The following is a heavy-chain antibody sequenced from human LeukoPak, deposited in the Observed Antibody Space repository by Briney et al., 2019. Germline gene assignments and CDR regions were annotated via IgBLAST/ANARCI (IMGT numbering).Heavy chain of an antibody. CDR1: GFTFDDYG. V-gene: IGHV3-23*01. CDR3: AKEWRRTVTTVDY. D-gene: IGHD4-17*01. CDR2: ISGSGGST. J-gene: IGHJ4*02. Sequence: GGSLRLSCAASGFTFDDYGMSWVRQAPGKGLEWVSAISGSGGSTYYADSVKGRFTISRDNSKNTLYLQMNSLRAEDTAVYYCAKEWRRTVTTVDYWGQGTLVTVSS.